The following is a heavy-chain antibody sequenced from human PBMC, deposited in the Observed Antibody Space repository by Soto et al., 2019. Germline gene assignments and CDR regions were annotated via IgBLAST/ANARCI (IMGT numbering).Heavy chain of an antibody. CDR1: GFTFSLYG. V-gene: IGHV3-33*01. D-gene: IGHD1-20*01. Sequence: KLVESGGGVVQPGRSLRLSCAASGFTFSLYGMHWVRQAPGKGLEWVAVIWYDENKEYYGDSVKGRFTVSRDNSKNTLYLQMNSLRAEDTAVYYCARGGGNWNDDDYGMDVWGQGTTVTVSS. CDR3: ARGGGNWNDDDYGMDV. J-gene: IGHJ6*02. CDR2: IWYDENKE.